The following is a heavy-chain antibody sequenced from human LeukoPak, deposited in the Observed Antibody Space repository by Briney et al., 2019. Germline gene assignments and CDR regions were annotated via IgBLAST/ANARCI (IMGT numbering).Heavy chain of an antibody. CDR1: GYTFTSYG. V-gene: IGHV1-69*10. D-gene: IGHD3-3*01. CDR3: AGIPVFGVVLHQEPV. J-gene: IGHJ6*04. CDR2: FIPILGTA. Sequence: SVKVSCQASGYTFTSYGISWVRQAPGQGLEWMGVFIPILGTANSTQKFQDRVTITADMSTNTAYMELSSLRSEDTAVYFCAGIPVFGVVLHQEPVWGKGTTVTVSS.